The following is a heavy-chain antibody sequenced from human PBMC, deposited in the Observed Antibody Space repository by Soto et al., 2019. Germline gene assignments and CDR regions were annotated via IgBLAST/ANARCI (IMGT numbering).Heavy chain of an antibody. CDR1: GYTFTSYG. J-gene: IGHJ4*02. V-gene: IGHV1-18*04. CDR3: ARDGHIVVVTASHFDY. Sequence: VASVKVSCKASGYTFTSYGISWVRQAPGQGLEWMGWISAYNGNTNYAQKLQGRVTMTTDTSTSTAYMELRSLRSDDTAVYYCARDGHIVVVTASHFDYWGQGTLVTVSS. CDR2: ISAYNGNT. D-gene: IGHD2-21*02.